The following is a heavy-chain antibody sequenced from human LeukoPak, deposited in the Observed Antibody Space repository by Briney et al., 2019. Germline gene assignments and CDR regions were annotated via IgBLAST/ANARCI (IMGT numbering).Heavy chain of an antibody. D-gene: IGHD3-16*01. CDR2: ISTSSSFI. Sequence: GGSLRLSCAASGFTFSSYSMNWVRQAPGKGLEWVTSISTSSSFIYYADSVKGRFTISRDNAKNSLYLQMNSLRAEDTAVYYCARDDRGAFDIWGQGTMVTVSS. V-gene: IGHV3-21*06. CDR1: GFTFSSYS. CDR3: ARDDRGAFDI. J-gene: IGHJ3*02.